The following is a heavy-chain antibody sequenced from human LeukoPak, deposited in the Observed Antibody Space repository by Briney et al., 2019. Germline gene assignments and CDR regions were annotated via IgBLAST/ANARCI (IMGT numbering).Heavy chain of an antibody. J-gene: IGHJ4*02. V-gene: IGHV4-31*03. CDR2: IYYSGST. D-gene: IGHD5-18*01. CDR3: ASLRESLWLVISDY. Sequence: SETLSLTCTVSGGSISSGGYYWSWIRQHPGKGLEWIGYIYYSGSTYYNPSLKSRVTISVDTSKNQFSLKLSSVTAADTAVDYCASLRESLWLVISDYWGQGTLVPVSS. CDR1: GGSISSGGYY.